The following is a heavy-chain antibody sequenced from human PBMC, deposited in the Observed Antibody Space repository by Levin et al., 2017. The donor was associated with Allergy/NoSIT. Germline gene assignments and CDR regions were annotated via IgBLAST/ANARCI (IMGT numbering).Heavy chain of an antibody. CDR1: GFTFTSYF. CDR3: ARDTGGMAVAEWRY. CDR2: INPSGGST. D-gene: IGHD6-19*01. V-gene: IGHV1-46*01. Sequence: NAGGSLRLSCKASGFTFTSYFMHWVRQAPGQGLEWMGVINPSGGSTTYAQKFQGRLTMTSDTSTSTVYMDLSSLRSEDTAMYYCARDTGGMAVAEWRYWGQGTLVTVSS. J-gene: IGHJ4*02.